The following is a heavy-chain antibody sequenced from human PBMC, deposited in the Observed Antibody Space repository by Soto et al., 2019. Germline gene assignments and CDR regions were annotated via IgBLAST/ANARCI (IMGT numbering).Heavy chain of an antibody. CDR2: IYPSDSDT. J-gene: IGHJ3*02. V-gene: IGHV5-51*01. D-gene: IGHD3-16*02. CDR3: AIPASLDIVNS. CDR1: GYTFTDYW. Sequence: GESLKISCKGSGYTFTDYWIGWVRQMPGKGLEWLGLIYPSDSDTRYSPSFQGQVTISADKSISTAYLQWSSLKASDTAIYYCAIPASLDIVNSWGQGTMVTGSS.